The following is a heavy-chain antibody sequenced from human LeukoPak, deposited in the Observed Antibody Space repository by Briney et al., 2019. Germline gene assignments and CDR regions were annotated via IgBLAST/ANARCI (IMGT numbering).Heavy chain of an antibody. D-gene: IGHD2-2*01. CDR3: ARSRRSSTPLRKDYYYYYMDV. J-gene: IGHJ6*03. V-gene: IGHV3-30-3*01. CDR1: GFTVGNNY. Sequence: GGSLRLSCAASGFTVGNNYMSWVRQAPGKGLEWVAGISYDGSNKYYADSVKGRFTISRDNSKNTLYLQMNSLRAEDTAVYYCARSRRSSTPLRKDYYYYYMDVWGKGTTVTVSS. CDR2: ISYDGSNK.